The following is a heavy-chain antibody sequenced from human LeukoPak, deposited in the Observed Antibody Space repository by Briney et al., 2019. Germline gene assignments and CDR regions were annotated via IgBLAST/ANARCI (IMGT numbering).Heavy chain of an antibody. CDR2: IYYSGST. J-gene: IGHJ5*02. CDR3: ARDGDRGRFDP. D-gene: IGHD3-16*01. CDR1: GGSISSSSYY. V-gene: IGHV4-39*07. Sequence: PSETLSLTCTVSGGSISSSSYYWGWIRQPPGKGLEWIGSIYYSGSTYYNPSLKSRVTISVDTSKNQFSLKLSSVTAADTAVYYCARDGDRGRFDPWGQGTLVTVSS.